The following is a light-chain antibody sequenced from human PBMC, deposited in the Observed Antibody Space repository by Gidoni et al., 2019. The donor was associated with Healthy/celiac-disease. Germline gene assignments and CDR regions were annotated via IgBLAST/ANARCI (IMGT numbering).Light chain of an antibody. J-gene: IGLJ3*02. V-gene: IGLV1-44*01. CDR2: STN. CDR3: AAWDDSLNGPV. CDR1: SSNIGSNT. Sequence: QSARTQPPSASGPPRQRVTISCAGSSSNIGSNTVNWYQQRPGTAPKRRIDSTNQRPAGVPDRPSGAKSGTSAPLAISGLQAEDEADYYWAAWDDSLNGPVFGGGTKLTVL.